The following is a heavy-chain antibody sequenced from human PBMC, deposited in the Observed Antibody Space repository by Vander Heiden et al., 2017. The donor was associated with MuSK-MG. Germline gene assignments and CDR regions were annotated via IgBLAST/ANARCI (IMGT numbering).Heavy chain of an antibody. CDR3: DLRGRGVTNWFDP. CDR1: GGTFSSYA. D-gene: IGHD3-10*01. V-gene: IGHV1-69*04. Sequence: QVQLVQSGAEVKKPGSSVKVSCKASGGTFSSYAISWVRQAPGQGLEWMGRIIPILGIANYAQKVQGRVTITADKSTSTAYMEMRSLRPEDTAVYYCDLRGRGVTNWFDPWGQGTLVTVYS. CDR2: IIPILGIA. J-gene: IGHJ5*02.